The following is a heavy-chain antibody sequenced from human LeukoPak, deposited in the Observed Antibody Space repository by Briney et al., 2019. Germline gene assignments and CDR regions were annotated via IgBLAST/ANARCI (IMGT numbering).Heavy chain of an antibody. J-gene: IGHJ4*02. Sequence: GGSLRLSCPASGFTFSSYAMSWVRQAPGKGLEWVSAISGSGGSTYYADSVKGRFTISRDNSKNTLYLQMNSLRAEDTAVYYCAKDQEVYYYGSGSYFDYWGQGTLVSVSS. D-gene: IGHD3-10*01. CDR2: ISGSGGST. V-gene: IGHV3-23*01. CDR3: AKDQEVYYYGSGSYFDY. CDR1: GFTFSSYA.